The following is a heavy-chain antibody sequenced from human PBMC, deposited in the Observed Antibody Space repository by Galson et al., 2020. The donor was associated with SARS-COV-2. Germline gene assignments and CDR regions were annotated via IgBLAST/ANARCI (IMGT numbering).Heavy chain of an antibody. Sequence: LSCAASGFAFSSYTMNWVRQAPGKGLEWVASLDTSSTYIYHADSLKGRFTISRDNAENSLYLQMNSLRAEDTAVYYCARSPPASTSGTSIYFDYWGQGTQVTVSS. CDR2: LDTSSTYI. J-gene: IGHJ4*02. CDR1: GFAFSSYT. D-gene: IGHD3-10*01. CDR3: ARSPPASTSGTSIYFDY. V-gene: IGHV3-21*01.